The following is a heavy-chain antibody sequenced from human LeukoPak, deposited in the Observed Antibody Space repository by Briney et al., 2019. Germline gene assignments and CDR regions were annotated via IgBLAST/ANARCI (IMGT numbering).Heavy chain of an antibody. CDR3: AKRYFGELGVDWFDP. CDR2: VHYSGST. J-gene: IGHJ5*02. D-gene: IGHD3-9*01. Sequence: SETLSLACTVSGGYISNYYWNWIRQSPGKGLEWIGSVHYSGSTNYRPSLKSRVVISVDTSRNQLSLKMTSVTAADTAIYYCAKRYFGELGVDWFDPWGQGTLVTVSS. CDR1: GGYISNYY. V-gene: IGHV4-59*01.